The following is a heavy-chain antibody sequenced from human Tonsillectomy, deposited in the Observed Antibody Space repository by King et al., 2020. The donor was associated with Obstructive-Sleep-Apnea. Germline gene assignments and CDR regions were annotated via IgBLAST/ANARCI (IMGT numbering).Heavy chain of an antibody. Sequence: VQLQESGPGLVKPSETLSLTCTVSGYSISSGYYWGWIRQPPGKGLEWIGSSYHSGSTYYNPSLKSRVTISVDTSKNQFSLKLSSVTAADTAVYYCARDYYYDSSGYYVDYWGQGTLVTVSS. CDR2: SYHSGST. CDR3: ARDYYYDSSGYYVDY. CDR1: GYSISSGYY. V-gene: IGHV4-38-2*02. D-gene: IGHD3-22*01. J-gene: IGHJ4*02.